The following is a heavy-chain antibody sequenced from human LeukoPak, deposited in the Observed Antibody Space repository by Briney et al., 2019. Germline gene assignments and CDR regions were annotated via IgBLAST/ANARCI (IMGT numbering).Heavy chain of an antibody. CDR3: ARGEWELPNYFDY. CDR2: ISSSSSYI. D-gene: IGHD1-26*01. Sequence: PGGSLRLSCAASGFTFSSYSMNWVRQAPGKGLEWVSSISSSSSYIYYADSVKGRFTISRDNAKNSLYLQMNSLRAENTAVYYCARGEWELPNYFDYWGQGTLVTVSS. CDR1: GFTFSSYS. J-gene: IGHJ4*02. V-gene: IGHV3-21*01.